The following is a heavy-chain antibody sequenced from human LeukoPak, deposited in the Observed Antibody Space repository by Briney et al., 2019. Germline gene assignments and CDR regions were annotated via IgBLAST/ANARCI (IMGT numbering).Heavy chain of an antibody. J-gene: IGHJ4*02. Sequence: GRSLRLSCAASGFTFSSYAMHWVRQAPGKGLEWVAVISYDGRNKYCADSVKGRFAITRDNSNNMLYLQMNSLRAEDTAVYYCARGLIREGYYFDYWGQGTLVTVSS. CDR3: ARGLIREGYYFDY. V-gene: IGHV3-30*09. CDR2: ISYDGRNK. D-gene: IGHD2-21*01. CDR1: GFTFSSYA.